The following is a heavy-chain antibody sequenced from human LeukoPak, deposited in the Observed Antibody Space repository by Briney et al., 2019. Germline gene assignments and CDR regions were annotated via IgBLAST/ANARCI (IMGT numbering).Heavy chain of an antibody. D-gene: IGHD3-16*02. J-gene: IGHJ3*02. Sequence: PGGSLSLSCAASGFTFSSYSMNWVRQAPGKGLEWVSSISSSSSYIYYADSVKGRFTISRDNAKNSLYLQMNSLRAEDTAVYYCARASEPFYDYVWGSYRYLDAFDIWGQGTMVTVSS. CDR2: ISSSSSYI. V-gene: IGHV3-21*01. CDR3: ARASEPFYDYVWGSYRYLDAFDI. CDR1: GFTFSSYS.